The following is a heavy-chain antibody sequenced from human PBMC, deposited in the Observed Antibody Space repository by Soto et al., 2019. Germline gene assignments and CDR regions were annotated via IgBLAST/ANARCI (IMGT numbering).Heavy chain of an antibody. CDR3: ARGYYDTRSSSNAYDI. D-gene: IGHD3-22*01. J-gene: IGHJ3*02. CDR1: GDSISSSY. Sequence: SETLSLTCTVSGDSISSSYWSWIRQPPGKGLEWIGYIYYSGSTNYNPSIKSRVTISIDTSKNQLSLKLSSVTAADTAVYYCARGYYDTRSSSNAYDIWGQWTMVTV. CDR2: IYYSGST. V-gene: IGHV4-59*01.